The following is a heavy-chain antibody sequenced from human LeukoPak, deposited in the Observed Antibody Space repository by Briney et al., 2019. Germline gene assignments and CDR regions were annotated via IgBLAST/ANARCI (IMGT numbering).Heavy chain of an antibody. D-gene: IGHD1-26*01. J-gene: IGHJ3*02. Sequence: PGGSLRLSCAASGFTFSSYSVNWVRQAPGKGLEWVSSISSSSSYIYYADSVKGRFTISRDNAKNSLYLQMNSLRAEDTAVYYCARLWEPHDAFDIWGQGTMVTVSS. CDR1: GFTFSSYS. CDR2: ISSSSSYI. CDR3: ARLWEPHDAFDI. V-gene: IGHV3-21*01.